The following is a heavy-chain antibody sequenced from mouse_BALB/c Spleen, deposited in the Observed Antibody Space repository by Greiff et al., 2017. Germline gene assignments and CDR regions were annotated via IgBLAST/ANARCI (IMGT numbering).Heavy chain of an antibody. J-gene: IGHJ2*01. CDR1: GYSITSDYA. CDR2: ISYSGST. CDR3: ARFITTGVPHFDY. D-gene: IGHD1-1*01. V-gene: IGHV3-2*02. Sequence: EVKLMESGPGLVKPSQSLSLTCTVTGYSITSDYAWSWIRQFPGNKLEWMGYISYSGSTSYNPSLKSRISITRDTSKNQFFLQLNSVTTEDTATYYCARFITTGVPHFDYWGQGTTLTVSS.